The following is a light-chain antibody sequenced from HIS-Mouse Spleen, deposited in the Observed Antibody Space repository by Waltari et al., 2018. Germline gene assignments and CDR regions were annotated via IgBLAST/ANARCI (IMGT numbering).Light chain of an antibody. Sequence: SYELTQPPSVSVSPGQTASITCSGDTLGDKYACWYQPKPGQSPLLVIYQDSKRPSGIPERFSGSNSGNTATLTISGTQAMDEADYYCQAWDSSTAVFGTGTKVTVL. CDR1: TLGDKY. J-gene: IGLJ1*01. V-gene: IGLV3-1*01. CDR2: QDS. CDR3: QAWDSSTAV.